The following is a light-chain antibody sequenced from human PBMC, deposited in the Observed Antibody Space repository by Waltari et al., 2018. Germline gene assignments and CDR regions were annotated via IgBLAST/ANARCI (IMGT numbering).Light chain of an antibody. CDR3: QQYNNWPFT. Sequence: EIVLPQPPATLSASPGERAPLSCRTSQSLSSNLAWYQQKPGQAPRLLIYGASTRASGSPFRLSGSGSRAECTLTIGSLQSEDFAVYYCQQYNNWPFTLGQGTKLEIK. CDR2: GAS. CDR1: QSLSSN. J-gene: IGKJ2*01. V-gene: IGKV3-15*01.